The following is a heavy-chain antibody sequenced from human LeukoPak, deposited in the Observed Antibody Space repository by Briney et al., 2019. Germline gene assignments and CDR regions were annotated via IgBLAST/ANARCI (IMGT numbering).Heavy chain of an antibody. D-gene: IGHD2-2*03. Sequence: SETLSLTCTVPGGSISSSSYYWGWIRQPPGKGLEWIGSIYYSGSTYYNPSLKSRVTISVDTSKNQFSLKLSSVTAADTVVYYCARHPSSWIDSMDVWGQGTTVTVSS. CDR1: GGSISSSSYY. V-gene: IGHV4-39*01. J-gene: IGHJ6*02. CDR3: ARHPSSWIDSMDV. CDR2: IYYSGST.